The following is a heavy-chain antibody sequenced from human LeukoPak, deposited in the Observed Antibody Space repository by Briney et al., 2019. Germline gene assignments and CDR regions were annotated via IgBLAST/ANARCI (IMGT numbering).Heavy chain of an antibody. J-gene: IGHJ6*04. Sequence: GGSLRLSCVASGFSINNYWMHWVRQAPGKGLVWVSRINSDGSSTSYADSVKGRFTISRDNAKNTLYLQMNSLRAEDTAVYYCAREDVGYYYYGMDVWGKGTTVTVSS. CDR3: AREDVGYYYYGMDV. CDR2: INSDGSST. CDR1: GFSINNYW. V-gene: IGHV3-74*01. D-gene: IGHD3-10*01.